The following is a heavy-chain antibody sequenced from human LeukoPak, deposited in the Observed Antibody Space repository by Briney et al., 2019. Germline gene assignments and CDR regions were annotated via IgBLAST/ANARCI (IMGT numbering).Heavy chain of an antibody. Sequence: ASVKVSFKASGYTFTSYGISWVRQAPGQGLEWMGGISVYNGNTNYAQKLQGRVTMTTATSTSTASMELRSLRSDDTAVYYYARGGDSSSWYNWFDPWGQGTLVTVSS. D-gene: IGHD6-13*01. CDR2: ISVYNGNT. CDR1: GYTFTSYG. CDR3: ARGGDSSSWYNWFDP. V-gene: IGHV1-18*01. J-gene: IGHJ5*02.